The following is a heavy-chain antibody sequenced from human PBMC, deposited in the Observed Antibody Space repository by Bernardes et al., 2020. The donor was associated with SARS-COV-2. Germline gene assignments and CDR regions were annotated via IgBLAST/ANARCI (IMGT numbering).Heavy chain of an antibody. Sequence: GWSLRLSCVASGFSISSYSMHWVRQAPGKGLEWVSVITYGGSNKYYADSVKGRFTISRDNSKNTLYLQMNSLRAEDTAVYYCAKGSGGSYYGAFDIWGQGAIVTVSS. CDR2: ITYGGSNK. CDR1: GFSISSYS. D-gene: IGHD1-26*01. CDR3: AKGSGGSYYGAFDI. J-gene: IGHJ3*02. V-gene: IGHV3-30*18.